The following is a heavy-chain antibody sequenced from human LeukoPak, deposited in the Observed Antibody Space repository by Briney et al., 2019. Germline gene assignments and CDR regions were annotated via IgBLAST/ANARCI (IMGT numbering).Heavy chain of an antibody. J-gene: IGHJ5*02. Sequence: GSLRLSCAASGFTVSSNYMSRVRQAPGKGLEWIGEINHSGSTDYKPSLKSRVTISVDTSKNQFSLKLSSVTAADTAVYYCARGHQGAYDFWSGYVGVWFDPWGQGTLVTVSS. CDR2: INHSGST. CDR3: ARGHQGAYDFWSGYVGVWFDP. D-gene: IGHD3-3*01. CDR1: GFTVSSNY. V-gene: IGHV4-34*01.